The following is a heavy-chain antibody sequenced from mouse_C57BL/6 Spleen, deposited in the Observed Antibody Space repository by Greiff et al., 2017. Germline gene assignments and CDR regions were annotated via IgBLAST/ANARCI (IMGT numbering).Heavy chain of an antibody. CDR3: AREYSSSFRLLDV. CDR1: GYSFTDYN. D-gene: IGHD1-1*01. Sequence: VHVKQSGPELVKPGASVKISCKASGYSFTDYNMNWVKQSNGKSLEWIGVINPNYGTTSYNQKFKGKATLTVDKSSSTAYMQLNSLTSEDSAVYFCAREYSSSFRLLDVWGKGTTVTVSS. CDR2: INPNYGTT. V-gene: IGHV1-39*01. J-gene: IGHJ1*03.